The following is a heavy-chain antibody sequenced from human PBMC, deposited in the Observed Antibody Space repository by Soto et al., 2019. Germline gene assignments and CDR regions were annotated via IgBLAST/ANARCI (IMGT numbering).Heavy chain of an antibody. CDR1: GFTFSSYS. CDR2: ISSSSSTI. V-gene: IGHV3-48*02. CDR3: AREAIAVLNWFDP. Sequence: EVQLVESGGGLVQPGGSLRLSCAASGFTFSSYSMNWVRQAPGKGLEWVSYISSSSSTIYYADSVKGRFTISRDNAKNSLYLQMNSLRDEHTAVYYCAREAIAVLNWFDPWGQGTLVTVSS. J-gene: IGHJ5*02. D-gene: IGHD6-19*01.